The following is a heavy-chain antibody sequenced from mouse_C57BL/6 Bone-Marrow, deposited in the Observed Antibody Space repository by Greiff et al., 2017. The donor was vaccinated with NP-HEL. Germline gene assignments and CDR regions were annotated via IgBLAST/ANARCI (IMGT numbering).Heavy chain of an antibody. J-gene: IGHJ4*01. D-gene: IGHD1-1*01. CDR3: ARRGFTVVPYAMDY. CDR1: GFTFSSYG. Sequence: DVQLVESGGDLVKPGGSLKLSCAASGFTFSSYGMSWVRQTPDKRLEWVATISSGGSYTYYPDSVKGRFTISRDNAKNTLYLQMSSLKSEDTAMYYCARRGFTVVPYAMDYWGQGTSVTVSS. CDR2: ISSGGSYT. V-gene: IGHV5-6*01.